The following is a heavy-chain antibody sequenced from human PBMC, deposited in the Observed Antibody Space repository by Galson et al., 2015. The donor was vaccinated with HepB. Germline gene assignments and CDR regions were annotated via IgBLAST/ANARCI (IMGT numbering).Heavy chain of an antibody. CDR1: GGTFSSYA. D-gene: IGHD4-11*01. CDR3: ARDSATVTTGGY. Sequence: SVKVSCKASGGTFSSYAISWVRQAPGQGLEWMGGIIPIFGTANYAQKFQGRVTITADKSTSTAYMELSSLRSEDTAVYYCARDSATVTTGGYWGQGTLVTVSS. V-gene: IGHV1-69*06. CDR2: IIPIFGTA. J-gene: IGHJ4*02.